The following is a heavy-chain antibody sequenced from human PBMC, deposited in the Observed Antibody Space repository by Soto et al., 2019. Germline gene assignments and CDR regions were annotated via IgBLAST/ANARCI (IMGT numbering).Heavy chain of an antibody. Sequence: XXTLSLTCTVSRGSIISYYWNWIRQPPGKGMEWIGXIYYSXSTNYKHSLKXXVTISVDTXXNQLSLKLTSVNDADKAVYYCARDEITGLFDYWGKGTLVTVYS. CDR3: ARDEITGLFDY. CDR1: RGSIISYY. CDR2: IYYSXST. J-gene: IGHJ4*02. D-gene: IGHD2-8*02. V-gene: IGHV4-59*12.